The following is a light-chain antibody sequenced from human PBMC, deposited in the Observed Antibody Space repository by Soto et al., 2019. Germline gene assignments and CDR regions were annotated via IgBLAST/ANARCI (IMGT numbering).Light chain of an antibody. J-gene: IGLJ1*01. CDR1: SSDVGSYNL. Sequence: QSALTQPASVSGSPGQSITISCTGTSSDVGSYNLVSWYQQHPGKAPKLMIYEVNKRPSGVSNRFSGSKSGNTASLTISGLQAEDEADYYCCSDARSSTLYVFGSGTKVTVL. CDR3: CSDARSSTLYV. V-gene: IGLV2-23*02. CDR2: EVN.